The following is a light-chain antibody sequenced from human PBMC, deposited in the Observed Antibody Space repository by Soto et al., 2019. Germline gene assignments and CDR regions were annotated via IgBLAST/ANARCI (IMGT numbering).Light chain of an antibody. J-gene: IGKJ4*01. V-gene: IGKV3-20*01. CDR2: GAS. CDR1: QSVSSN. Sequence: EIVMTQSPATLSVSPGERATLSCMASQSVSSNLAWYQQKPGQAPRLLMYGASRRATGIPDRFSGSGSGTDFALIISRLEPEDFAVYFCQQYYTSPLTFGGGTKVDI. CDR3: QQYYTSPLT.